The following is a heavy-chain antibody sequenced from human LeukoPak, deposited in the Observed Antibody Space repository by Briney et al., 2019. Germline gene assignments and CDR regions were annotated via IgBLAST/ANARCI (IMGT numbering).Heavy chain of an antibody. J-gene: IGHJ4*02. CDR3: AGGYCSSTSCYRQVGY. CDR1: GGSISSYY. V-gene: IGHV4-59*01. Sequence: SETLSLTCTVSGGSISSYYWSWIRQPPGKGLEWIGYIYYSGSTNYNPSLKSRVTISVDTSKNQFSLKLSSVTAADTAVYYCAGGYCSSTSCYRQVGYWGQGTLVTVSS. CDR2: IYYSGST. D-gene: IGHD2-2*02.